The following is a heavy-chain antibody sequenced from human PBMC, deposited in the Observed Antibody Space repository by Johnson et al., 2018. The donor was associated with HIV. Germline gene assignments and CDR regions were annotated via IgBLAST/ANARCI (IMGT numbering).Heavy chain of an antibody. CDR1: GFTVSSNY. Sequence: EVQLVESGGGLVQPGGSLRLSCAASGFTVSSNYMSWVRQAPGKGLEWVAGISGSGDTTYYADSVKGRFTISRDNSKNTLYLQMNTLRAEDAAVYYCAKGWDPMTTVNTFAFDIWGQGTMVTVSS. V-gene: IGHV3-23*04. J-gene: IGHJ3*02. CDR2: ISGSGDTT. CDR3: AKGWDPMTTVNTFAFDI. D-gene: IGHD4-11*01.